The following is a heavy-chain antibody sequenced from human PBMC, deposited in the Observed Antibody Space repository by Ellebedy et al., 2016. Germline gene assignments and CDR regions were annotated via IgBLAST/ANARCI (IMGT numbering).Heavy chain of an antibody. CDR1: GYTFTSYG. V-gene: IGHV1-18*01. CDR2: ISAYNGNT. Sequence: ASVKVSCXASGYTFTSYGISWVRQAPGQGLEWMGWISAYNGNTNYAQKLQGRVTMTTDTSTSTAYMELRSLRSDDTAVYYCARGVVVVIAMRPHYYYGMDVWGQGTTVTVSS. CDR3: ARGVVVVIAMRPHYYYGMDV. D-gene: IGHD2-21*01. J-gene: IGHJ6*02.